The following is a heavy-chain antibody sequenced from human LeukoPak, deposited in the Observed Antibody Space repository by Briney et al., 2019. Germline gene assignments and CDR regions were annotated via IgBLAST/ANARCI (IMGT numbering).Heavy chain of an antibody. CDR1: GYTFTSYY. CDR2: INPSGGST. J-gene: IGHJ3*02. CDR3: ARDDYGSGSYDDAFDI. V-gene: IGHV1-46*01. D-gene: IGHD3-10*01. Sequence: ASVKVSCKASGYTFTSYYMHWVRQAPGQGLEWMGIINPSGGSTSYAQKFQGRVTMTRDTSTSTVYMELSSLRSEDTAVYYRARDDYGSGSYDDAFDIWGQGTMVTVSS.